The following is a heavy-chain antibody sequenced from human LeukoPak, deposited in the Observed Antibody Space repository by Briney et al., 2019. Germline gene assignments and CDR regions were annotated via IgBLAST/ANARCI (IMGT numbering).Heavy chain of an antibody. D-gene: IGHD3-10*01. CDR1: GGSFSGYY. Sequence: SETLPLTCAVYGGSFSGYYWSWVRQPPGKGLEWIGEINHIGSTNYNPSLKSRVTISVDTSKNQFSLKLSSVTAADTAVYYCARGWNYGSGSLSRFDPWGQGTLVTVSS. V-gene: IGHV4-34*01. CDR2: INHIGST. CDR3: ARGWNYGSGSLSRFDP. J-gene: IGHJ5*02.